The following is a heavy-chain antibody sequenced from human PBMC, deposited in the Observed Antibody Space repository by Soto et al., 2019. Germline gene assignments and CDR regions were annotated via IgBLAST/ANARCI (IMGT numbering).Heavy chain of an antibody. V-gene: IGHV3-33*01. CDR1: GFTFSGYG. D-gene: IGHD3-10*01. Sequence: GYLKLSYAASGFTFSGYGLPRGRQAPGKGLEWVAVIGVEGSNKYYADSVKGRFTISRDNSKNTLYLQMNSLRAEDTAVYYCARDLSKAMVRGVIILSNLNLDYYYGMDVWGQGTTVTVSS. CDR3: ARDLSKAMVRGVIILSNLNLDYYYGMDV. J-gene: IGHJ6*02. CDR2: IGVEGSNK.